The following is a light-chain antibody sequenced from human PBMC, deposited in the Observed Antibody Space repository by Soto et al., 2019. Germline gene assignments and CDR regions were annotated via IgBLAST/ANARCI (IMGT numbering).Light chain of an antibody. Sequence: DIQMTQSPSSLSASVGDRVTITCRASQDIRNNIGWYQQKPGKAPKRLIYVASNLQSGVPSRFSGSGSGTEFTLTISSLQPEDFATYYCLQHNSYPWTFGQGTEVESK. V-gene: IGKV1-17*01. CDR1: QDIRNN. CDR2: VAS. CDR3: LQHNSYPWT. J-gene: IGKJ1*01.